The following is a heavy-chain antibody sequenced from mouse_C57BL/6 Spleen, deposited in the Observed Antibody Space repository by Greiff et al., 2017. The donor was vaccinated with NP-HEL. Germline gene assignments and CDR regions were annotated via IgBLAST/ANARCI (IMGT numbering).Heavy chain of an antibody. V-gene: IGHV1-4*01. CDR3: ARDPGSSYDY. CDR2: INPSSGYT. J-gene: IGHJ2*01. D-gene: IGHD1-1*01. CDR1: GYTFTSYT. Sequence: VQLQESGAELARPGASVKMSCKASGYTFTSYTMHWVKQRPGQGLEWIGYINPSSGYTKYNQKFKDKATLTADKSSSTAYMQLSSLTSEDSAVYYCARDPGSSYDYWGQGTTLTVSS.